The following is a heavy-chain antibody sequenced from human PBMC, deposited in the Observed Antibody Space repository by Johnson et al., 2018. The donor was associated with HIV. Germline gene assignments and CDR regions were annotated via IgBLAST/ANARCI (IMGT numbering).Heavy chain of an antibody. D-gene: IGHD4-17*01. CDR3: ARGAVRGSFDI. J-gene: IGHJ3*02. V-gene: IGHV3-33*01. Sequence: QVQLVESGGGVVQPGRSLGLSCAASGFTFSSYGMHWVRQAPGKGLDWVAVIWYDGGNKYYADSVKGRFTISRDNSKNTLYLQMNSLRAEDTAVYYCARGAVRGSFDIWGKGTMVTVSS. CDR2: IWYDGGNK. CDR1: GFTFSSYG.